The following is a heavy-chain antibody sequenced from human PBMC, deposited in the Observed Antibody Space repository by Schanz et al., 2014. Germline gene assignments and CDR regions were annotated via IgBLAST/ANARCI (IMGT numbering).Heavy chain of an antibody. Sequence: EVQLLESGGGLVQPGGSLRLSCAASGFTVSKNYMSWVRQAPGKGLEWVSNISPTGSSTYYADSVKGRFTIARDNSKNTLFLQMDSLRVEDTAVYYCMAMGRNTSHYFDHWGQGTLVTVSS. CDR3: MAMGRNTSHYFDH. V-gene: IGHV3-23*01. D-gene: IGHD1-1*01. CDR1: GFTVSKNY. J-gene: IGHJ4*02. CDR2: ISPTGSST.